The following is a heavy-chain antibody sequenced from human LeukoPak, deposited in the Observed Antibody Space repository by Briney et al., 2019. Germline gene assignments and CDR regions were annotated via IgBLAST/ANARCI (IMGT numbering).Heavy chain of an antibody. CDR1: GGSISSGGYY. D-gene: IGHD3-16*01. J-gene: IGHJ4*02. CDR3: ARTRRGSVSY. V-gene: IGHV4-30-2*01. Sequence: SETLSLTCAVSGGSISSGGYYWSWIRQPPGKGLEWIGYIYHSGSTYYNPSLKSRVTISVDRSKNQFSLKLSSVTAADTAVYYCARTRRGSVSYWGQGTLVTVSS. CDR2: IYHSGST.